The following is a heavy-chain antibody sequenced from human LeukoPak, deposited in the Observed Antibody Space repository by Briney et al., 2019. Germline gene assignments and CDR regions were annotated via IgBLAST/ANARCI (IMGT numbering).Heavy chain of an antibody. V-gene: IGHV3-30-3*01. J-gene: IGHJ6*02. CDR1: GFTFSSYP. CDR3: ASNLPAPDV. Sequence: PGRSLRLSCAASGFTFSSYPVHWVRQAPGKGLEWVALITYDGSNKYYADSVKGRFTISRDNSKNTLYLQMNSLRAEDTAVYYCASNLPAPDVWGQGTTVTVSS. CDR2: ITYDGSNK.